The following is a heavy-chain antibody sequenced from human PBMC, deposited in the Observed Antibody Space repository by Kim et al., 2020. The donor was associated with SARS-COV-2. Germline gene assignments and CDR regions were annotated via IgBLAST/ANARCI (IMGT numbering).Heavy chain of an antibody. V-gene: IGHV1-69*13. CDR3: ARGNGGFGGLLPYGMDV. CDR1: GGTFSSYA. CDR2: IIPIFGTA. J-gene: IGHJ6*02. Sequence: SVKVSCKASGGTFSSYAISWVRQAPGQGLEWMGGIIPIFGTANYAQKFQGRVTITADESTSTAYMELSSLRSEDTAVYYCARGNGGFGGLLPYGMDVWGQGTTVTVSS. D-gene: IGHD3-10*01.